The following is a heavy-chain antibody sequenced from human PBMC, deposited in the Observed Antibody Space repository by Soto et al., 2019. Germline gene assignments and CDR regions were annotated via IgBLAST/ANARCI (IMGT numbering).Heavy chain of an antibody. CDR2: ISTDGSVT. CDR1: GLTFRSYW. CDR3: ARAPYSSGWWGFDY. Sequence: GGALRLSCAASGLTFRSYWLHWVRQAPGKELVWVSRISTDGSVTTYADSVKGRFTISRDNAKNTLYLQMNSLRTEDTAVYYCARAPYSSGWWGFDYWGQETLVTVSS. J-gene: IGHJ4*02. V-gene: IGHV3-74*01. D-gene: IGHD6-19*01.